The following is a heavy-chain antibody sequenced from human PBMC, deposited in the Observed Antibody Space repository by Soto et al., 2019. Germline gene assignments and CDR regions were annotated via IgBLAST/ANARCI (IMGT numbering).Heavy chain of an antibody. CDR1: GGTFSSYT. Sequence: QVQLVQSGAEVKKPGSSVKVSCKASGGTFSSYTISWVRQAPGQGLEWMGRSIPNHGIATYEQKFQGRVTMTAEKSTSTAYMEMSSLRSEDTAVYYYGRDSEYSSSDLPDDWGQGTLVTVSS. J-gene: IGHJ4*02. CDR2: SIPNHGIA. CDR3: GRDSEYSSSDLPDD. D-gene: IGHD6-6*01. V-gene: IGHV1-69*08.